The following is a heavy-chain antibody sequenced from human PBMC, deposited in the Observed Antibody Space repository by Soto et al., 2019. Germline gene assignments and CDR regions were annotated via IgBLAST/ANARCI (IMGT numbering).Heavy chain of an antibody. Sequence: SETLSLTCTVSGGSISSSSYYWGWIRQPPGKGLEWIGSIYYSGSTYYNPSLNSRVIISVDTSKNQFSLKLSSVTAADTAVYYCGRREGWNYEGSGYFDYWGQGTLVTVSS. V-gene: IGHV4-39*01. J-gene: IGHJ4*02. D-gene: IGHD1-7*01. CDR3: GRREGWNYEGSGYFDY. CDR1: GGSISSSSYY. CDR2: IYYSGST.